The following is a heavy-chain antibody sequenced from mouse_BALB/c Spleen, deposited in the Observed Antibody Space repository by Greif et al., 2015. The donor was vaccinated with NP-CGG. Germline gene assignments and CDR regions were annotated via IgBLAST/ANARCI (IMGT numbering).Heavy chain of an antibody. CDR3: ARDYYGSSYWYFDV. CDR1: GFTFSDFY. J-gene: IGHJ1*01. Sequence: EVKLVDSGGGLVQPGGSLRLSCATSGFTFSDFYMEWVRQPPGKRLEWIAASRNKANDYTTEYSASVKGRFIVSRDTSQSILYLQMNALRAEDTAIYYCARDYYGSSYWYFDVWGAGTTVTVSS. V-gene: IGHV7-1*02. D-gene: IGHD1-1*01. CDR2: SRNKANDYTT.